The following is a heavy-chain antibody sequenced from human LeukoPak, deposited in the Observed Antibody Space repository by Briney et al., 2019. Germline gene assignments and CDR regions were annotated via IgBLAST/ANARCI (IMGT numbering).Heavy chain of an antibody. V-gene: IGHV1-18*01. J-gene: IGHJ4*02. CDR3: ARAGSSSWYSVSYFDY. Sequence: ASVKVSCKASGYTFTSYGISWVRQAPGQGLEWMGWISAYNGNTNYAQKLQGRVTMTTDTSTSTDYMELRSLRSDDTAVYYCARAGSSSWYSVSYFDYWGQGTLVTVSS. CDR1: GYTFTSYG. CDR2: ISAYNGNT. D-gene: IGHD6-13*01.